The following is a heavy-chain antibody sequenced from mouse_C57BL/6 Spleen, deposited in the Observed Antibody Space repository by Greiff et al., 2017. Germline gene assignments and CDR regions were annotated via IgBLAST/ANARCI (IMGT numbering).Heavy chain of an antibody. D-gene: IGHD2-13*01. J-gene: IGHJ3*01. CDR2: ILPGSGST. Sequence: QVQLKQSGAELMKPGASVKLSCKATGYTFTGYWIEWVKQRPGHGLEWIGEILPGSGSTNYNGKFKGKATFSADTSSTTAYMQLSSLTTEDSAIYCCASQGDRGFAYWGQGTLVTVSA. CDR1: GYTFTGYW. V-gene: IGHV1-9*01. CDR3: ASQGDRGFAY.